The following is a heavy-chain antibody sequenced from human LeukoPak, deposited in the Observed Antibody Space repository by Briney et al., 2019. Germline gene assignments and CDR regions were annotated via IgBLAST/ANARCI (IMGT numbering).Heavy chain of an antibody. CDR1: GFTFSSYG. CDR2: IWYDGSNN. J-gene: IGHJ4*02. CDR3: ARAPYTYYGDYFDY. V-gene: IGHV3-33*01. D-gene: IGHD4-17*01. Sequence: GGSLRLSCAAPGFTFSSYGMHWVRQAPGKGLEGVAVIWYDGSNNYYADSVKGRFTISRDNSKNTLYLQMNSLRAEDTAVYYCARAPYTYYGDYFDYWGQGTLVAVSS.